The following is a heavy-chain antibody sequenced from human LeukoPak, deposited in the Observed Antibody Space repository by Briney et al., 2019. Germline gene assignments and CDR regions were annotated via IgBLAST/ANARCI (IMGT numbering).Heavy chain of an antibody. V-gene: IGHV1-8*03. D-gene: IGHD5-12*01. CDR3: ARGRSTGYPYYFEY. CDR1: GYTFTIYD. J-gene: IGHJ4*02. CDR2: MNPNSGST. Sequence: APSVKASCKASGYTFTIYDINSVRDATRQRDEWIGWMNPNSGSTGYAQKFQGRVTITRNTSISTAYMELSGLRSEDTAVYYCARGRSTGYPYYFEYWGQGTLVTVSS.